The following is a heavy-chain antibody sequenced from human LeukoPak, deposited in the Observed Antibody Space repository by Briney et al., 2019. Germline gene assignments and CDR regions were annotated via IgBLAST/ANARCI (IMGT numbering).Heavy chain of an antibody. CDR2: INPNSGGT. D-gene: IGHD3-10*01. CDR3: ARDRSRYGSGSVDY. Sequence: ASVKVSCKASGYTFTGYYMHWVRQAPGQGLEWMGWINPNSGGTNYAQKFQGRVTMTRDTSISTAYMELSRLRSDDTAVYYCARDRSRYGSGSVDYWGQGTLVTVSS. J-gene: IGHJ4*02. V-gene: IGHV1-2*02. CDR1: GYTFTGYY.